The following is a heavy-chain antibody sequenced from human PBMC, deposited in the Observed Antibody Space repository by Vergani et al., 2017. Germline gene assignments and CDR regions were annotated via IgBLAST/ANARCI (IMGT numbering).Heavy chain of an antibody. CDR1: GFTFTDYG. CDR2: IWSNGVNK. CDR3: VRERAPLDAVDV. J-gene: IGHJ3*01. V-gene: IGHV3-33*01. Sequence: QAQLVESGGGVVQPGSSLRLSCAASGFTFTDYGMHWVRQAPGKGLEWVAVIWSNGVNKYYADSVSGRFTLSRDNSRYTLNLQMGSLRAEDTTVYHCVRERAPLDAVDVWGEGRMVTVSS.